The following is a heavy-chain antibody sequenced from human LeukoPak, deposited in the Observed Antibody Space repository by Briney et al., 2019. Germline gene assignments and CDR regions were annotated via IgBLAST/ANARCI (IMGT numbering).Heavy chain of an antibody. Sequence: PGRSLRLSCAASGFTFNDYAMHWVRQAPGKGLEWVSGISWNSGSIGYADSVKGRFTISRDNAKNSLYLQMNSLRAEDTALYYCAKTTTGTFNDAFDIWGQGTMVTVSS. CDR1: GFTFNDYA. CDR3: AKTTTGTFNDAFDI. D-gene: IGHD1-1*01. V-gene: IGHV3-9*01. CDR2: ISWNSGSI. J-gene: IGHJ3*02.